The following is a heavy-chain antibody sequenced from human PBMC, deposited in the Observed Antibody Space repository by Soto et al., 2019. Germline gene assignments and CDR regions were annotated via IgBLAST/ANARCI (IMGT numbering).Heavy chain of an antibody. CDR2: IYYSGST. D-gene: IGHD3-3*01. V-gene: IGHV4-59*08. Sequence: PSETLSLTCTVSGGSISSYYWSWIRQPPGKGLEWIGYIYYSGSTNYNPSLKSRVTISVDTSKNQFSLKLSSVTAADTAVYYCARQSAGYDFWSGYLDYYYYYYLDVWGKGTSVTVSS. CDR1: GGSISSYY. CDR3: ARQSAGYDFWSGYLDYYYYYYLDV. J-gene: IGHJ6*03.